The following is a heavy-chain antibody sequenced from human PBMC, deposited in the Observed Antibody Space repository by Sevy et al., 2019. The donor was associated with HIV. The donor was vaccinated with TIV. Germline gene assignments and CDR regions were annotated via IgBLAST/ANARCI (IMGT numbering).Heavy chain of an antibody. CDR1: GGTFSSYA. J-gene: IGHJ3*02. CDR2: LIPIFGTA. D-gene: IGHD2-2*01. V-gene: IGHV1-69*06. CDR3: ARGGGYCSSTSCYDAFDI. Sequence: ASVKVSCKASGGTFSSYAISWVRQAPGQGLEWMGGLIPIFGTANYAQKFQGRVTITADKSTSTAYMELSSLRSEDTAVYYCARGGGYCSSTSCYDAFDIWGQGTMVTVSS.